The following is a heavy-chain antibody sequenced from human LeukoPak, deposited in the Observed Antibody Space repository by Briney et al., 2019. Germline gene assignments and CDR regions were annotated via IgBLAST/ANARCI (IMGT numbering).Heavy chain of an antibody. CDR1: GGSISSGSYY. D-gene: IGHD3-10*01. V-gene: IGHV4-61*02. Sequence: SQTLSLTCTVSGGSISSGSYYWSWIRQPAGKGLEWIGRIYTSGSTNYNPSLKSRVTISVDTSKNQFSLKLSSVTAADTAVYYCARDGDDSGSSTYYYYMDVWGKGTTVTVSS. CDR2: IYTSGST. J-gene: IGHJ6*03. CDR3: ARDGDDSGSSTYYYYMDV.